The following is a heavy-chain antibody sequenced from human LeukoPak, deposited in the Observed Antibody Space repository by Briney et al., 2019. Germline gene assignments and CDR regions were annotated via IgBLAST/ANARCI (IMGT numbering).Heavy chain of an antibody. J-gene: IGHJ4*02. D-gene: IGHD2-8*01. Sequence: SETLSLTCTVSGGSISSYYWSWIRQPPGKGLEWIGYIYYSGSTNYNPSLKSRVTTSVDTSKNQFSLKLSSVTAADTAVYYCARGHQMVYAITFDYWGQGTLVTVSS. V-gene: IGHV4-59*01. CDR2: IYYSGST. CDR1: GGSISSYY. CDR3: ARGHQMVYAITFDY.